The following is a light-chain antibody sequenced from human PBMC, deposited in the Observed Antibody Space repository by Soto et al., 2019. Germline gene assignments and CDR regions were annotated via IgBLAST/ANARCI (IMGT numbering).Light chain of an antibody. CDR2: AAS. J-gene: IGKJ1*01. CDR1: QDIGNN. CDR3: LQHCSYLWT. V-gene: IGKV1-17*01. Sequence: DIQMTQSPSSLSASVGDRASITCRASQDIGNNLGWYQQKPGNAPRRLIYAASSLQSGVPSRFSGSGSGTGFTLTISSLQPEDFATYYCLQHCSYLWTFGQGTK.